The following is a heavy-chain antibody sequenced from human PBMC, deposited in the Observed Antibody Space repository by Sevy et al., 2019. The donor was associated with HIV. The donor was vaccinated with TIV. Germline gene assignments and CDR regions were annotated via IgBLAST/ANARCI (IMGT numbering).Heavy chain of an antibody. CDR2: VYYTGGT. Sequence: SETLSLTCTVSGGSINSDHWNWIRQPPGKGQEWIGYVYYTGGTNYNPSLKNRVTISVDRTKNKFSLKLTSVTAADTAVYYCARRNDCDIWGQGTIVTVSS. D-gene: IGHD2-21*02. J-gene: IGHJ3*02. CDR1: GGSINSDH. CDR3: ARRNDCDI. V-gene: IGHV4-59*08.